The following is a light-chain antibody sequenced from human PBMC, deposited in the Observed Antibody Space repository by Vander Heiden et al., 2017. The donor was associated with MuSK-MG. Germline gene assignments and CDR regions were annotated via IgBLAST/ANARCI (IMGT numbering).Light chain of an antibody. CDR3: CSDTGSNTMI. J-gene: IGLJ2*01. CDR2: EVI. CDR1: SHEIGSYDL. Sequence: QSALTQPASVSGSPGQSTNISRPGTSHEIGSYDLVSWHQQVPGKAPNLMIYEVIRRPSVVSDRLSGSKSGHTASLTISGRQAEDEADYYCCSDTGSNTMIFGGGTKVTVL. V-gene: IGLV2-23*02.